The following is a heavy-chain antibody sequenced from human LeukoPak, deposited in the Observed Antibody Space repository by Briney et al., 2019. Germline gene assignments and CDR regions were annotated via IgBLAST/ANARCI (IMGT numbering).Heavy chain of an antibody. V-gene: IGHV3-33*01. Sequence: PGGSLRLSCAASGFTFSSYGMHWVRQAPGKGLEWVAVIWYDGSNKYYADSVKGRFTISRDNSKNTLYLQMNSLRAEDTAVYYCARASARLYYYDSSGYWGYFDYWGQGTLVTVSS. CDR3: ARASARLYYYDSSGYWGYFDY. J-gene: IGHJ4*02. D-gene: IGHD3-22*01. CDR2: IWYDGSNK. CDR1: GFTFSSYG.